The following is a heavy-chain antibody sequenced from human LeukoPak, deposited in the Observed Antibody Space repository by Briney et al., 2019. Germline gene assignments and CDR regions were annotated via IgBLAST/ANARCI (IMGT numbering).Heavy chain of an antibody. CDR2: IYCSGST. D-gene: IGHD2-21*01. Sequence: SETLSLTCTVSGGSISSYYWSWIRQPPGKGLEWIGYIYCSGSTNYNPSLKSRVTISVDTSKNQFSLKLSSVTAADTAVYYCARGPYYPEFDYWGQGTLVTVSS. V-gene: IGHV4-59*01. CDR3: ARGPYYPEFDY. J-gene: IGHJ4*02. CDR1: GGSISSYY.